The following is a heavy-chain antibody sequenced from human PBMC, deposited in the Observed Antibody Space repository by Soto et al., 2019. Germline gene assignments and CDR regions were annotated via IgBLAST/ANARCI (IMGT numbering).Heavy chain of an antibody. Sequence: QVQLVQSGAEVKKPRASVKVSCKASGYTFTSYVISSVRQDPGQGVEWMGWSSAYNGNTNYAQKLQRRVTRTPDTSTSTSYMELRSLRSDDTAVYYCARDFPFKARGYDYVWGSLSLGGFDYWGQGTLVTVSS. CDR3: ARDFPFKARGYDYVWGSLSLGGFDY. V-gene: IGHV1-18*01. D-gene: IGHD3-16*01. J-gene: IGHJ4*02. CDR1: GYTFTSYV. CDR2: SSAYNGNT.